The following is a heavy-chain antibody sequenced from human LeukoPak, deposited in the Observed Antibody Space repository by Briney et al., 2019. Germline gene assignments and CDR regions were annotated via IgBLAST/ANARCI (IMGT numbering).Heavy chain of an antibody. CDR2: IWYDGSNK. V-gene: IGHV3-33*06. J-gene: IGHJ2*01. CDR1: GFTFSSYG. CDR3: AKDVPGGWWYFDL. Sequence: GRSLRLSCAASGFTFSSYGMHWVRQAPGKGLEWVAVIWYDGSNKYYADSVKGRFTISRDNSKNTLYLQMNSLRAEDTAVYYCAKDVPGGWWYFDLWGRGTLVTVSS. D-gene: IGHD6-19*01.